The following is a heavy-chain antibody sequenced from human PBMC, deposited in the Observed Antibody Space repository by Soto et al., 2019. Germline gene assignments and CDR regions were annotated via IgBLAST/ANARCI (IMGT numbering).Heavy chain of an antibody. Sequence: QVQLQESGPGLVKPSGTLSLTCAVSSGSITSSNWWSWVRQPPGKGLEWIGEVSHTGNTNYIPSLKSRVHISVDKSRNQFSLRLSSVTAADTAVYYCARNRYGGYDFDYWGQGTLVTVSS. V-gene: IGHV4-4*02. CDR3: ARNRYGGYDFDY. D-gene: IGHD5-12*01. J-gene: IGHJ4*02. CDR2: VSHTGNT. CDR1: SGSITSSNW.